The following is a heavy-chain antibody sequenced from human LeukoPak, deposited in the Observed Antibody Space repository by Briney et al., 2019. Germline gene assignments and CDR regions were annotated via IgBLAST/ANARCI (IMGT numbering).Heavy chain of an antibody. J-gene: IGHJ6*02. CDR1: GFTFSNYV. V-gene: IGHV3-30-3*01. D-gene: IGHD3-22*01. CDR2: ISYDGSNK. CDR3: ARDQDDDSSGYYFLGVRYYYYGMDV. Sequence: GGSLRLSCAASGFTFSNYVMGWVRQAPGKGLEWVAVISYDGSNKYYADSVKGRFTISRDNSKNTLYLQTNSLRAEDTAVYYCARDQDDDSSGYYFLGVRYYYYGMDVWGQGTTVTVSS.